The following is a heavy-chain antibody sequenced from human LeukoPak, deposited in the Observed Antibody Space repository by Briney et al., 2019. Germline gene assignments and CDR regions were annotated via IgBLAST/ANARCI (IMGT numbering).Heavy chain of an antibody. J-gene: IGHJ5*02. V-gene: IGHV3-21*04. CDR1: GFSFSTYS. CDR3: ARAYYYDSRDPNWFDP. D-gene: IGHD3-22*01. Sequence: GGSLRLSCTASGFSFSTYSMNWVRQAPGKGLEWVSYIVGSSSNIYYADSVKGRFTISRDNAKNSLYLQMDSLRAEDTAVYYCARAYYYDSRDPNWFDPWGQGTLVTVSS. CDR2: IVGSSSNI.